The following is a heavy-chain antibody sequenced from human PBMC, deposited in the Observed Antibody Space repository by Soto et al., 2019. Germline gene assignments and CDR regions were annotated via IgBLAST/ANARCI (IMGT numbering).Heavy chain of an antibody. D-gene: IGHD3-22*01. CDR2: ISYDGDNQ. CDR1: GFSFSHDA. Sequence: PGESLRLSLASSGFSFSHDAMHWVRQLPGKGLEWVALISYDGDNQYFTDSVRGRFTISRDNSKTTVYLEMNSLRLDDTATYYCVSPHSDSSNAFDLWGQGTLVTVSS. CDR3: VSPHSDSSNAFDL. V-gene: IGHV3-30-3*01. J-gene: IGHJ5*02.